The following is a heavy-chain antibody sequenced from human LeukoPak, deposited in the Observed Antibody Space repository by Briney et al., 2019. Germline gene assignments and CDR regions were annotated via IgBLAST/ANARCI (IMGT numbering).Heavy chain of an antibody. J-gene: IGHJ5*02. Sequence: GGSLRLSCVASGFTFSNAWMIWVRQAPRKGLEWVGRIKTKTDGGTIDYAAPVKGRFSISRDDSENTVYLQMNSLKVEDTGLYYCTAVKLGNYCFDPWGRGTPVTVSS. CDR3: TAVKLGNYCFDP. V-gene: IGHV3-15*01. D-gene: IGHD7-27*01. CDR1: GFTFSNAW. CDR2: IKTKTDGGTI.